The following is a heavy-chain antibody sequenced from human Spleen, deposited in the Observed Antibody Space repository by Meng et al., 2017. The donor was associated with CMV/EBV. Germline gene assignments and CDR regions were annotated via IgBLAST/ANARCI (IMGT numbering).Heavy chain of an antibody. Sequence: LSLTCAASGFTFSGYGMHWVRQAPGKGLEWVAFIQHDGTNKYYADSVRGRFAISRDNSKNTLYLQMNSLRAEDTAVYYCAKDLRLNDYKSSYYYHYGMDVWGQGTTVTVSS. V-gene: IGHV3-30*02. CDR1: GFTFSGYG. CDR2: IQHDGTNK. D-gene: IGHD4-11*01. J-gene: IGHJ6*02. CDR3: AKDLRLNDYKSSYYYHYGMDV.